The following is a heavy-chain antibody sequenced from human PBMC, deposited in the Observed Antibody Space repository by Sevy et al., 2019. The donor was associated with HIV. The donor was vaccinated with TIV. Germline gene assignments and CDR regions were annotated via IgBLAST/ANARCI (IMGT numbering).Heavy chain of an antibody. V-gene: IGHV3-66*01. CDR1: GLTVSDNY. J-gene: IGHJ6*02. D-gene: IGHD3-22*01. Sequence: GGSLRLSCAASGLTVSDNYINWVRQAPGKGLELVSVIYADGRTYCADSVKGRLTISSDNSKNTLYLQMNSLRPEKTAVDYCARDCYYDASGNYYYYYGMDVWGQGTTVTVSS. CDR2: IYADGRT. CDR3: ARDCYYDASGNYYYYYGMDV.